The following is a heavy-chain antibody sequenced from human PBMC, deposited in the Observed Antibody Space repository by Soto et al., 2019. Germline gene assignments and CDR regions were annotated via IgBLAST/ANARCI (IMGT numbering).Heavy chain of an antibody. J-gene: IGHJ4*02. CDR1: GDTFNSYV. CDR2: IITAFGTT. Sequence: QVQLVQSGPEVKKPGSSVKVSCKAPGDTFNSYVITWVRQAPGQGLEWLGGIITAFGTTSYAQNFQDRLTITADEAATTDHMELSSLTSDDTAMYYCTRSYGYTFGGSLDNWGQGTLVTVSS. V-gene: IGHV1-69*01. CDR3: TRSYGYTFGGSLDN. D-gene: IGHD5-18*01.